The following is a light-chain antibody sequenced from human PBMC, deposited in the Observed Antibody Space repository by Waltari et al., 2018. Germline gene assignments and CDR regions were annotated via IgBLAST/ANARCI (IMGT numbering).Light chain of an antibody. V-gene: IGLV3-25*03. CDR1: ALSKQY. J-gene: IGLJ2*01. CDR3: QSADSSGSVV. CDR2: KDS. Sequence: SFELTQPPSLSVSPGQTARITCSGDALSKQYAHWHQQRPGLAPVLVIYKDSERPSGIPGRSSGSSSGTTVTLTLSGVQAEDEADYYCQSADSSGSVVFGGRTKLTVL.